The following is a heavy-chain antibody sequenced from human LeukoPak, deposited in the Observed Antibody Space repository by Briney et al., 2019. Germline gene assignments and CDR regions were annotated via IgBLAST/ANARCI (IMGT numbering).Heavy chain of an antibody. V-gene: IGHV4-59*01. CDR2: IYYSGST. J-gene: IGHJ3*02. Sequence: SETLSLTCTVSGGSISSYYWSWIRQPPGKGREWIGYIYYSGSTNYNPSLKSRVTISVDTSKNQFSLKLSSVTSADTAVYYCAREPPSGSYHDAFDIWGQGTMVTVSS. CDR3: AREPPSGSYHDAFDI. CDR1: GGSISSYY. D-gene: IGHD1-26*01.